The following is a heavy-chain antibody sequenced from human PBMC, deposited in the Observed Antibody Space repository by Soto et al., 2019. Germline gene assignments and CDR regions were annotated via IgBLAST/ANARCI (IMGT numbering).Heavy chain of an antibody. V-gene: IGHV4-59*01. CDR1: GGSISTYY. CDR2: IYYSGST. CDR3: SRSVVAPFDY. D-gene: IGHD2-15*01. J-gene: IGHJ4*02. Sequence: QVQLQESGPGLVKPSESLSLACTVSGGSISTYYWNWIRQAPGKGLEWIGYIYYSGSTNYNPSLNSRVTMSVDTSNNQFSLKLSSVTAADTAVYYCSRSVVAPFDYWGQGTLVTVSS.